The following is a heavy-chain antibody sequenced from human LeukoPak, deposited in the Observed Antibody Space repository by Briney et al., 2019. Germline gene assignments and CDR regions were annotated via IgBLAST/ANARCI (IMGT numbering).Heavy chain of an antibody. V-gene: IGHV3-23*01. CDR2: ISGTAYSA. CDR3: AKDLDDILTGYYGFDY. J-gene: IGHJ4*02. D-gene: IGHD3-9*01. Sequence: GGSLRLSCAASGFTVSNNYMSWVRQAPGKGLEWVSGISGTAYSAYQADSVKGRFTISRDNSKNTLYLQMNSLRAEDTALYYCAKDLDDILTGYYGFDYWGQGALVTVSS. CDR1: GFTVSNNY.